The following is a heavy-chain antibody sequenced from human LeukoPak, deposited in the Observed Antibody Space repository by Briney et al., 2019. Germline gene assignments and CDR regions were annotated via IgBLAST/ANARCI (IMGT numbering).Heavy chain of an antibody. Sequence: PSETLSLTCTVSGGSISSSSYYWGWIRQPPGKGLEWIGSIYYSGSTNYNPSLKSRVTTSVDTSKNQFSLKLSSVTAADTAVYYCARDLRPMSIRGVPSWFDPWGQGTLVTVSS. J-gene: IGHJ5*02. V-gene: IGHV4-39*07. CDR3: ARDLRPMSIRGVPSWFDP. CDR1: GGSISSSSYY. D-gene: IGHD3-10*01. CDR2: IYYSGST.